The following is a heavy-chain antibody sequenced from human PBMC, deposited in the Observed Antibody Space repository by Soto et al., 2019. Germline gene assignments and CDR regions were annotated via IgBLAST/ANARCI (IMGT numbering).Heavy chain of an antibody. V-gene: IGHV3-30*18. Sequence: GGSLRLSCAASGFTFSSYGMHWVRQAPGKGLEWVAVISYDGSNKYYADSVKGRFTISRDNSKNTLYLQMNSLRAEDTAVYYCAKDRGVGATKRYFDYWGQGTLVTVSS. CDR2: ISYDGSNK. D-gene: IGHD1-26*01. CDR1: GFTFSSYG. J-gene: IGHJ4*02. CDR3: AKDRGVGATKRYFDY.